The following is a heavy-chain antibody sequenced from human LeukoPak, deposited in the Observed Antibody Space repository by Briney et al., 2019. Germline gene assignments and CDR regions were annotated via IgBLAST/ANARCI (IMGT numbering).Heavy chain of an antibody. CDR1: GGSFSGYY. CDR3: ARHIGYSAWNPDY. J-gene: IGHJ4*02. D-gene: IGHD5-18*01. Sequence: SETLSLTCAVYGGSFSGYYWSWIRQPPGKGLEWIGEINHSGSTNYNPSLKSRVTISVDTSKNQFSLKLSSVTAADTAVYYCARHIGYSAWNPDYWGQGTLVTVSS. V-gene: IGHV4-34*01. CDR2: INHSGST.